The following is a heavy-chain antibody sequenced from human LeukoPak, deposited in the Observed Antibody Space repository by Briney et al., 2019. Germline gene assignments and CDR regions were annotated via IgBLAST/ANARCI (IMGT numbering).Heavy chain of an antibody. D-gene: IGHD6-13*01. CDR2: ISGSGGST. J-gene: IGHJ4*02. Sequence: PGGSLRLSCAASGFTFSNFAMTWVRQAPGKGLEWVSGISGSGGSTYYADSVKGRFTISRDNSKNIVYLQMNSLRAEDTAVYYCAKSGSLYSSSWSNNWGQGTLVTVSS. V-gene: IGHV3-23*01. CDR3: AKSGSLYSSSWSNN. CDR1: GFTFSNFA.